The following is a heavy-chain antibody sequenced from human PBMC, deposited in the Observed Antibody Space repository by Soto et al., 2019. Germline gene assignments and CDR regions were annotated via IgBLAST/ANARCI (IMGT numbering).Heavy chain of an antibody. Sequence: QVQLVQSGAEVKKSGSSVKVSCQVSGGTFSTYGLGWVRQAPGQGLEWMGAIIPFVGTANYAQKFRDRVTITADRSTTTTYMEVKSLTLEDTAVYYCVRRTEGKEGYSYWGQGTLVSVS. CDR2: IIPFVGTA. CDR3: VRRTEGKEGYSY. V-gene: IGHV1-69*06. J-gene: IGHJ4*02. D-gene: IGHD1-26*01. CDR1: GGTFSTYG.